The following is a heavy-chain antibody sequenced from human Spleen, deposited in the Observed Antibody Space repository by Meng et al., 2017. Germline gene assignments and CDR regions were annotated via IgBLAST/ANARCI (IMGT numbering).Heavy chain of an antibody. V-gene: IGHV6-1*01. D-gene: IGHD3-16*01. Sequence: QVQLQQPGPGLVKPSQTPSLTFPIAGDSVSSNSAAWNWLRQSPSRGLEWLGRTYYRSKWYNDYAVSVKSRITINPDTSKNQFSLQLNSVTPEDTAVYYCARQEGAFDYWGQGTLVTVSS. J-gene: IGHJ4*02. CDR3: ARQEGAFDY. CDR1: GDSVSSNSAA. CDR2: TYYRSKWYN.